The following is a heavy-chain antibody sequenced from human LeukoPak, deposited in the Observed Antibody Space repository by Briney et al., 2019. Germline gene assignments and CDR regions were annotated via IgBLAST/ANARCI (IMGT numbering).Heavy chain of an antibody. CDR1: GGSISSSSYY. J-gene: IGHJ4*02. CDR3: ARGGGNSGYYFDY. D-gene: IGHD4-23*01. V-gene: IGHV4-61*05. CDR2: IYYSGST. Sequence: SETLSLTCTVSGGSISSSSYYWGWIRQPPGKGLEWIGYIYYSGSTNHNPSLKSRVTISVDTSKNQFSLKLSSVTAADTAVYYCARGGGNSGYYFDYWGQGTLVTVSS.